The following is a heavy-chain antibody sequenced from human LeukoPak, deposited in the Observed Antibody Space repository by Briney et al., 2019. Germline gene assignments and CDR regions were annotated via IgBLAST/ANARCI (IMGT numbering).Heavy chain of an antibody. CDR3: ARDSGYDSFDY. D-gene: IGHD5-12*01. V-gene: IGHV3-33*01. J-gene: IGHJ4*02. CDR2: IWYDGSNK. CDR1: GLTFSSYG. Sequence: GRSLRLSCAASGLTFSSYGMHWVRQAPGKGLEWVAVIWYDGSNKYYADSVKGRFTISRDNSKNTLYLQMNSLRAEDTAVYYCARDSGYDSFDYWGQGTLVTVSS.